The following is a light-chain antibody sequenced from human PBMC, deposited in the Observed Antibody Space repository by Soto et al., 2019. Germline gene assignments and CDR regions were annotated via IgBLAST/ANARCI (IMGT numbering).Light chain of an antibody. CDR2: GAS. V-gene: IGKV3-15*01. J-gene: IGKJ1*01. CDR3: QQYPDRPGT. CDR1: QSVSSK. Sequence: EIVLTQSPGTLSVSPGERATLSCRASQSVSSKLAWYQQKPGQAPGLLFYGASTGATGIPARFSGSGSETEFTLSISSLQSEDFAVYYCQQYPDRPGTFGQGTKVEIK.